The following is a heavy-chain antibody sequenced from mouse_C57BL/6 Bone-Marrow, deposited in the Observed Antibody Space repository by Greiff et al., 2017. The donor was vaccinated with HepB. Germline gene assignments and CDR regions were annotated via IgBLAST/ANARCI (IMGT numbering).Heavy chain of an antibody. CDR2: ISSGSSTI. Sequence: EVQVVESGGGLVKPGGSLKLSCAASGFTFSDYGMHWVRQAPEKGLEWVAYISSGSSTIYYADTVKGRFTISRDNAKNTLFLQMTSLRSEDTAMYYCAREDGYYRGYYAMDYWGQGTSVTVSS. D-gene: IGHD2-3*01. CDR3: AREDGYYRGYYAMDY. V-gene: IGHV5-17*01. CDR1: GFTFSDYG. J-gene: IGHJ4*01.